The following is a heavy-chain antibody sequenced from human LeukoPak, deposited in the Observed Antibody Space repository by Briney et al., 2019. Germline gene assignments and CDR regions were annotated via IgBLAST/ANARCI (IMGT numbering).Heavy chain of an antibody. CDR2: INYSGNT. CDR1: GDSISSYY. Sequence: KPSETLSLTCTVSGDSISSYYWSWIRQPPGKGLEWMGYINYSGNTNYTPSLKSRVTISVDTSKNQFSLRLTSVTAADTAVYYCAREGRQDYVYFDCWGQGTLVTVSS. J-gene: IGHJ4*02. V-gene: IGHV4-59*01. CDR3: AREGRQDYVYFDC. D-gene: IGHD4-17*01.